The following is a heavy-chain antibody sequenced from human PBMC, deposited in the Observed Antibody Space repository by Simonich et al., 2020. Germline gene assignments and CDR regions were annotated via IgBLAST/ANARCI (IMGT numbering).Heavy chain of an antibody. CDR2: ISAYNGTK. J-gene: IGHJ3*02. CDR1: GYTFTSYG. CDR3: ARSTTGTTAFDI. D-gene: IGHD1-1*01. Sequence: QVQLVQSGAEVKKPGASVKVSCKASGYTFTSYGISWVRQAPGQGLEWMGWISAYNGTKTYAQKLQGRVTMTTDTSKRTAYMERRSLRSDDTAVYYCARSTTGTTAFDIWGQGTMVTVSS. V-gene: IGHV1-18*01.